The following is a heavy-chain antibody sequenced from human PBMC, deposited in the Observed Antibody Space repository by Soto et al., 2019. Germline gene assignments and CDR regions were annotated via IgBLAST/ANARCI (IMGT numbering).Heavy chain of an antibody. CDR3: ARGRTNGYSYGYFNYYYGMDV. D-gene: IGHD5-18*01. CDR2: INHSGST. V-gene: IGHV4-34*01. CDR1: GGSFSGYY. J-gene: IGHJ6*02. Sequence: SETLSLTCAVYGGSFSGYYWSWIRQPPGKGLEWIGEINHSGSTNYNPSLKSRVTISVDTSKNQFSLKLSSVTAADTAVYYCARGRTNGYSYGYFNYYYGMDVWGQGTTVTSP.